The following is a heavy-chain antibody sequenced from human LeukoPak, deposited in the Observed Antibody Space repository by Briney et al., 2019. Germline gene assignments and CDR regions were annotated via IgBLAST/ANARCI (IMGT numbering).Heavy chain of an antibody. D-gene: IGHD6-13*01. CDR3: ARAGITAAGTLDY. CDR2: IIPIFGTA. V-gene: IGHV1-69*13. CDR1: GGTFSSYA. J-gene: IGHJ4*02. Sequence: ASVKVSCKASGGTFSSYAISWVRQAPGQGLEWTGGIIPIFGTANYAQKFQGRVSITADESTSTTYMELSSLRSEDTAVYYCARAGITAAGTLDYWGQGTQVTVSS.